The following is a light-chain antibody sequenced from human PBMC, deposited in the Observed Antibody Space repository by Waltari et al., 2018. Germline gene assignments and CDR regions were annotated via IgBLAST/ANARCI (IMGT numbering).Light chain of an antibody. V-gene: IGLV2-14*01. CDR3: SSYTPTSILV. J-gene: IGLJ2*01. CDR2: EVT. CDR1: SSDVGSYNY. Sequence: QSALTQPASVSGSPGQSLTLSCSGTSSDVGSYNYVSWYQQHPGTPPTPLIYEVTKRPCGVSGRLSGSTSGNTASLTISGLQPEDEADYFCSSYTPTSILVFGGGTKLTV.